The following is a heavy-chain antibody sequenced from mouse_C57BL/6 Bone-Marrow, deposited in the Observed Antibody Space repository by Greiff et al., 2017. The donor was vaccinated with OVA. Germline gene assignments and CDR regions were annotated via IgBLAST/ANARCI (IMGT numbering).Heavy chain of an antibody. D-gene: IGHD2-2*01. J-gene: IGHJ3*01. Sequence: VMLVESGAELARPGASVKLSCKASGYTFTSYGISWVKQRTGQGLEWIGEIYPRSGNTYYNEKFKGKATLTADKSSSTAYMELRSLTSEDSAVYFCAREGLLWSRREFAYWGQGTLVTVSA. CDR3: AREGLLWSRREFAY. CDR2: IYPRSGNT. V-gene: IGHV1-81*01. CDR1: GYTFTSYG.